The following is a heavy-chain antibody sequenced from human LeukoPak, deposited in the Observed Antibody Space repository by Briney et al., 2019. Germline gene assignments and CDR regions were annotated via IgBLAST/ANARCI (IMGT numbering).Heavy chain of an antibody. CDR2: IYPGDSDT. CDR3: AKTNRVKGYYGSGSYYLDS. Sequence: GESLKISCKASGYSFTTYWIGWVRQMPGKGLEWTGIIYPGDSDTKYSPSFQGQATISVDKSTSTAYLQWSSLQASDTAMYYCAKTNRVKGYYGSGSYYLDSWGQGTLVTVSP. D-gene: IGHD3-10*01. V-gene: IGHV5-51*01. J-gene: IGHJ4*02. CDR1: GYSFTTYW.